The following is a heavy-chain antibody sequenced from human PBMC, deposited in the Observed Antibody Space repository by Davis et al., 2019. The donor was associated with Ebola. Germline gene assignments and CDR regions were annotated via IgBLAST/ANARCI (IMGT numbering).Heavy chain of an antibody. CDR1: GFTFSSYS. Sequence: GESLKIPCAASGFTFSSYSMNWVRQAPGKGLEWVSYISSSGSTIYYADSVKGRFTISRDNAKNSLYLQMNSLRAEDTAVYYCARDFGNYGGYYFDYWGQGTLVTVSS. CDR3: ARDFGNYGGYYFDY. CDR2: ISSSGSTI. J-gene: IGHJ4*02. D-gene: IGHD4-23*01. V-gene: IGHV3-48*04.